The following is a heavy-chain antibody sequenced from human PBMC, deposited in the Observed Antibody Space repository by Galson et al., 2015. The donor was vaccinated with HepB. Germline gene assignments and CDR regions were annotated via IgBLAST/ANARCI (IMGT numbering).Heavy chain of an antibody. D-gene: IGHD4-23*01. J-gene: IGHJ6*02. CDR1: GYSFNRYG. CDR3: AICCLGSVVDFFLMDV. CDR2: ISAYNGNT. Sequence: QSGAEVKEPGASVKVSCKAFGYSFNRYGISWVRQAPGQGLEWMGWISAYNGNTDYAQKFQGRVTMSTDTSTSTACMEVRSLRSDDTAVYYCAICCLGSVVDFFLMDVWGQGTTVTVSS. V-gene: IGHV1-18*01.